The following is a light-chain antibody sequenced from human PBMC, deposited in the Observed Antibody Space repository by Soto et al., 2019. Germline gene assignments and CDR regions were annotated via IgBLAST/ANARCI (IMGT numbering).Light chain of an antibody. Sequence: QSALTQPASVSGSPGQSITISCSGTSSDVGGYNFVSWYQHHSGKPPKLMLYHVSNRPSGVSSRFSGSKSGNTASLTISGLQAEDEAHYYCSSYTSSRTLVFGGGTKVTVL. V-gene: IGLV2-14*03. CDR2: HVS. CDR3: SSYTSSRTLV. CDR1: SSDVGGYNF. J-gene: IGLJ2*01.